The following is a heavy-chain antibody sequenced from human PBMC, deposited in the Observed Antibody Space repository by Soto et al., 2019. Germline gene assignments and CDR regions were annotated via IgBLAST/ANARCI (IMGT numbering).Heavy chain of an antibody. V-gene: IGHV4-59*01. Sequence: SETLSLTCTVSGGSISSYYWSWIRQPPWKGLEWIGYIYYSGTTNYNPSLKSRVTISVDTSKNQFSLKLSSVTAADTAVYYRARDVMVYAIPYFDYWGQGPLVTDSS. J-gene: IGHJ4*02. CDR3: ARDVMVYAIPYFDY. CDR2: IYYSGTT. D-gene: IGHD2-8*01. CDR1: GGSISSYY.